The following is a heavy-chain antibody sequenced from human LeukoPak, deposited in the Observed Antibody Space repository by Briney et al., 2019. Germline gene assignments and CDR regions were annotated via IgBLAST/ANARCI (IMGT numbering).Heavy chain of an antibody. CDR1: GGTFSSYA. CDR2: MNPNSGNT. CDR3: ARVLWFGELWEFDP. V-gene: IGHV1-8*02. D-gene: IGHD3-10*01. Sequence: ASVKVSCKASGGTFSSYAISWVRQAPGQGLEWMGWMNPNSGNTGYAQKFQGRVTMTRNTSISTAYMELSSLRSEDTAVYYCARVLWFGELWEFDPWGQGTLVTVSS. J-gene: IGHJ5*02.